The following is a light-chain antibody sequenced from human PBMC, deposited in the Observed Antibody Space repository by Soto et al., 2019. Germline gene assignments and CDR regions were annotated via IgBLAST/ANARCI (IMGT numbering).Light chain of an antibody. CDR3: LLSYSGATRV. Sequence: QAVVTQEPSLTVSPGGTVTLTCGSSTGAVTSGHYPYWFQQKPGQAPRTLIYDTSNKHSWTPARFSGSLLGGKAALTLSSAQPEDEAQYYCLLSYSGATRVLGNGTKVTVL. CDR1: TGAVTSGHY. J-gene: IGLJ1*01. V-gene: IGLV7-46*01. CDR2: DTS.